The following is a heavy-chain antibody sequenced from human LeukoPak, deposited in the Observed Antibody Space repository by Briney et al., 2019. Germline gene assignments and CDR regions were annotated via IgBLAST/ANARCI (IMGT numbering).Heavy chain of an antibody. CDR3: AAEGDSSGWYPNFDY. Sequence: GGSLRLSCAASGFTFSSYDMHWVRQATGKGLEWVSAIGVAANTFYSGSVKGRFTISRENAKNSLYLLMTSLRAEDTAVYYCAAEGDSSGWYPNFDYWGQGTLVTVSS. D-gene: IGHD6-19*01. CDR2: IGVAANT. V-gene: IGHV3-13*01. J-gene: IGHJ4*02. CDR1: GFTFSSYD.